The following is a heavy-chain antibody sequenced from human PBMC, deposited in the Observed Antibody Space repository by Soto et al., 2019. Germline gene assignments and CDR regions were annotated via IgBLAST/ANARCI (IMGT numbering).Heavy chain of an antibody. J-gene: IGHJ6*02. Sequence: QVQLVESGGGVVQPGRSLRLSCVASGFTFSSYGMHWVRQAPGKGLEWVAVISYDGSNKYYADSVKGRFTISRDNSKNTLYLQINSLRAEDTAVYYCARVRSVVRGFLIDGIDVWGQGTTVTVSS. D-gene: IGHD3-10*01. CDR2: ISYDGSNK. V-gene: IGHV3-30*03. CDR3: ARVRSVVRGFLIDGIDV. CDR1: GFTFSSYG.